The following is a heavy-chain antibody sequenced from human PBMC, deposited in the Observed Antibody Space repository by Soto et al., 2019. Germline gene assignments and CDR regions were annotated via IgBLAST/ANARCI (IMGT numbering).Heavy chain of an antibody. CDR3: ARDSTTGNHYYYYGMDV. Sequence: ASVKVSCKAAGYTFTGYYMHWVRQAPGQGLEWMGWINPNSGGTNYAQKFQGWGTMTRDTSISTAYMELSRLRSDDTAVYYCARDSTTGNHYYYYGMDVWGQGTTVTVSS. D-gene: IGHD1-1*01. CDR2: INPNSGGT. V-gene: IGHV1-2*04. CDR1: GYTFTGYY. J-gene: IGHJ6*02.